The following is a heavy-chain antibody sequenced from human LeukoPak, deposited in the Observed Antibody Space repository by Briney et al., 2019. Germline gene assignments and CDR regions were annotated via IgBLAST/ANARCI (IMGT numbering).Heavy chain of an antibody. CDR3: AKDRYDSSGYLDY. D-gene: IGHD3-22*01. J-gene: IGHJ4*02. CDR1: GFTFSSYA. Sequence: GGSLRLSCAASGFTFSSYAMSWFRQASGKGLEWVSAISGSGGSTYYADSVKGRFTISRDNSKNTLYLQMNSLRAEDTAVYYCAKDRYDSSGYLDYWGQGTLVTVSS. CDR2: ISGSGGST. V-gene: IGHV3-23*01.